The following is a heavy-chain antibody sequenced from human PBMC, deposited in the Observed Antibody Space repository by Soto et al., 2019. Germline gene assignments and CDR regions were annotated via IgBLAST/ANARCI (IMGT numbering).Heavy chain of an antibody. V-gene: IGHV4-31*03. CDR2: IYYSGST. Sequence: TSETLSLTCTVSGGSISSGGYYWSWIRQHPGKGLEWIGYIYYSGSTYYNPSLKSRVTISVDTSKNQFSLKLSSVTAADTAVYYCASNHPRYCSGGSCYSWAFDIWGQGTMVTVSS. J-gene: IGHJ3*02. D-gene: IGHD2-15*01. CDR3: ASNHPRYCSGGSCYSWAFDI. CDR1: GGSISSGGYY.